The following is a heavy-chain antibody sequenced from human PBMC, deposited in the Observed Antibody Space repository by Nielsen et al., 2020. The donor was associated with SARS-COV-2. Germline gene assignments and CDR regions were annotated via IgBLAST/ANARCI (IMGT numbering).Heavy chain of an antibody. V-gene: IGHV4-31*03. CDR3: ARNSWSYRINDSFSV. Sequence: SETLSLTCTVSGDSINSGGYYWSWIRKHPGKGLEWIGDIYHGGSTYYNPSLKSRLTLSTDTSKNQFSLTLTSVTAADTAIYFCARNSWSYRINDSFSVLGQGTVVTVSS. CDR2: IYHGGST. CDR1: GDSINSGGYY. J-gene: IGHJ3*01. D-gene: IGHD3-10*01.